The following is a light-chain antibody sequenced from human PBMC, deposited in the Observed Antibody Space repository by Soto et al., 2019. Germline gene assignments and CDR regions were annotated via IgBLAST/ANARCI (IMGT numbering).Light chain of an antibody. V-gene: IGLV2-23*01. CDR3: CSYAGSSTSYV. CDR1: RSDVGSYNL. Sequence: QSALTQPASVSGSPGQSITISCTGTRSDVGSYNLVSWYQQHPGKAPKLMIYEGSKRPSGVSNRFSGSKSGNTACLTISGLLAEDVADYYCCSYAGSSTSYVFGTGTKLTVL. J-gene: IGLJ1*01. CDR2: EGS.